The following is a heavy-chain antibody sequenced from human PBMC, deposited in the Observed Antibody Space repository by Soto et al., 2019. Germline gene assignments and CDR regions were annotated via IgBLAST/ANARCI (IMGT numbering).Heavy chain of an antibody. Sequence: SVKVSCKASGGTFSSYAISWVRQAPGQGLEWMGGIIPIFGTANYAQKFQGRVTITADESTSTAYMELSSLRSDDTAVYYCALYSSGWADYFDYWGQGTLVTVSS. V-gene: IGHV1-69*13. CDR1: GGTFSSYA. D-gene: IGHD6-19*01. CDR3: ALYSSGWADYFDY. J-gene: IGHJ4*02. CDR2: IIPIFGTA.